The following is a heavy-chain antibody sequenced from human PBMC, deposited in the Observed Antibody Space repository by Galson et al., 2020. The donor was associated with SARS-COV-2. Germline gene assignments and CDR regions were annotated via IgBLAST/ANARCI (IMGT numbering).Heavy chain of an antibody. D-gene: IGHD3-10*01. Sequence: KIGESLKISCRASGYNFATFWIGWVRQMPGKGLEWMTIIYPDASDTRYSPSFDGHVTISADKATSIAYLQWSSLKASDTAIYYCARHGSGSYHPDYWGQGTLVTVTS. CDR1: GYNFATFW. J-gene: IGHJ4*02. CDR3: ARHGSGSYHPDY. CDR2: IYPDASDT. V-gene: IGHV5-51*01.